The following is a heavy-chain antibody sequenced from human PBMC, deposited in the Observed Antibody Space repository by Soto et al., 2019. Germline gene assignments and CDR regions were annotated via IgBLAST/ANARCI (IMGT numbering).Heavy chain of an antibody. D-gene: IGHD6-19*01. CDR2: IIPIFGTA. Sequence: QVQLVQSGAEVKKPGSSVKVSCKASGGTFSSYAISWVRQAPGQGLEWMGGIIPIFGTANYAQKFQGRVTITADESTSTAYMGLGSLRSGDTAVYSCAGGGDYSSGWFSYWGQGTLVTVSS. CDR1: GGTFSSYA. CDR3: AGGGDYSSGWFSY. V-gene: IGHV1-69*12. J-gene: IGHJ4*02.